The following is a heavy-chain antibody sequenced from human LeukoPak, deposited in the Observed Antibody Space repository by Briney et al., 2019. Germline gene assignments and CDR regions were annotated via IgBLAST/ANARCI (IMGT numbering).Heavy chain of an antibody. CDR1: GYTFTSYD. Sequence: GASVKVSCKASGYTFTSYDINWVRQATGQGLEWMGWMNPNSGNTGYSQKFQGRVTMTRNTSISTAYMELSSLRSEDTAVYYCAREDNWNYGWFDPWGQGTLATVSS. CDR2: MNPNSGNT. CDR3: AREDNWNYGWFDP. D-gene: IGHD1-7*01. J-gene: IGHJ5*02. V-gene: IGHV1-8*01.